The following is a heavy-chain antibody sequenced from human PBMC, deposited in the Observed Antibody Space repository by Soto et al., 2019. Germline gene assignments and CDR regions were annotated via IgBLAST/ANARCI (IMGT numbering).Heavy chain of an antibody. CDR1: GFTFSSYG. CDR2: IWYDGSNK. V-gene: IGHV3-33*01. CDR3: ARARHPSIIVGAISNY. J-gene: IGHJ4*02. Sequence: GGSLRLSCAASGFTFSSYGMHWVRQAPGKGREWVAVIWYDGSNKYYADSVKGRFTISRDNSKNTLYLQMNSLRAEDTAVYYCARARHPSIIVGAISNYWGQGTLVTVSS. D-gene: IGHD1-26*01.